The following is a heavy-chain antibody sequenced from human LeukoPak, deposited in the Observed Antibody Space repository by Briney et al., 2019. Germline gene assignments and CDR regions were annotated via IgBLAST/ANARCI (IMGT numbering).Heavy chain of an antibody. J-gene: IGHJ4*02. CDR1: GYTFTGYY. CDR3: ARARGSSWFRDFDY. D-gene: IGHD6-13*01. Sequence: ASVKVSCKASGYTFTGYYMLWVRQAPGQGLEWMGWINPNSGGTNYAQKFQGRVTMTRDTSISTAYMELSRLRSDDTAVYYCARARGSSWFRDFDYWGQGTLVTVSS. V-gene: IGHV1-2*02. CDR2: INPNSGGT.